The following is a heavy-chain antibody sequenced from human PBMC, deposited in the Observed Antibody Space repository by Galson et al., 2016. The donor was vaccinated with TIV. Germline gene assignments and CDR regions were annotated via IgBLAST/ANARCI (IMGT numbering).Heavy chain of an antibody. CDR3: AKESDFDS. J-gene: IGHJ5*01. CDR2: ISSDGSRK. D-gene: IGHD2-21*01. V-gene: IGHV3-30*04. Sequence: SLRLSCAGSGFTFSDYVLNWVRQAPGKGLQWVAFISSDGSRKYVADSVKGRFTISRDNSENTLYLQMNNLRPDDTAAYFCAKESDFDSWGQGTLVTFSS. CDR1: GFTFSDYV.